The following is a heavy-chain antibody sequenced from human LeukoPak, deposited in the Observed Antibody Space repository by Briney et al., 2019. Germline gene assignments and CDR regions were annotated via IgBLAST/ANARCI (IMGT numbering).Heavy chain of an antibody. J-gene: IGHJ4*02. CDR2: TYYRSKWYS. V-gene: IGHV6-1*01. CDR3: ARAYSSGKDYYFDY. CDR1: GDRVSNNSAT. D-gene: IGHD6-19*01. Sequence: SQTLSLTCAISGDRVSNNSATWNWIRQSPSRGLEWLGRTYYRSKWYSDSAVSVKSRITINSDTSKNQISLRLNSVTPEDTAVYYCARAYSSGKDYYFDYWGQGTLVTVSS.